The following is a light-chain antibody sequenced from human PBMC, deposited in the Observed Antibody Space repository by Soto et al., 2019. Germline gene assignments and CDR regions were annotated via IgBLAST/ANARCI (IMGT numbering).Light chain of an antibody. V-gene: IGKV1-5*03. CDR2: KAS. CDR1: QSISSW. CDR3: QQYNSPWT. Sequence: DIQMTQSPSTLSASVGDRVTITCRASQSISSWLAWYQQKPGKAPKLLIYKASSLESGVPSRFSGSGSGTEFTLTSSSLQPDDFGTYYCQQYNSPWTFGQGTKVEIK. J-gene: IGKJ1*01.